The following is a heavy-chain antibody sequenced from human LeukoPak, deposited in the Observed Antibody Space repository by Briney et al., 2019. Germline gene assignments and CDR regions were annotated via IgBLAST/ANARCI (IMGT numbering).Heavy chain of an antibody. J-gene: IGHJ4*02. CDR1: GASISSHY. CDR3: ARLTDDVVVPSITYHYFDS. D-gene: IGHD2-2*01. V-gene: IGHV4-59*08. Sequence: LETLSLTCTVSGASISSHYWSWVRQPPGKGLEYIAYIHYSGDSNYNPSLNNRVTMSIDTSKNQFSLKLRSVTAADTAVYYCARLTDDVVVPSITYHYFDSWGQGTRVTVSS. CDR2: IHYSGDS.